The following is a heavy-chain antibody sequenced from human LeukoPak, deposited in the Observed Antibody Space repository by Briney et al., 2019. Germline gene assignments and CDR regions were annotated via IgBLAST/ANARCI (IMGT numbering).Heavy chain of an antibody. V-gene: IGHV3-21*01. D-gene: IGHD6-6*01. CDR2: ISSSSSYI. CDR1: GFTFSSYS. J-gene: IGHJ4*02. Sequence: GGSLRLSCAASGFTFSSYSMNWVRQAPGKGLEWVSSISSSSSYIYYADSVKGRFTISRDNAKNSLYLQMNSLRAEDTAVYYCARKGYSSSAPFDYWGQGTPVTVSS. CDR3: ARKGYSSSAPFDY.